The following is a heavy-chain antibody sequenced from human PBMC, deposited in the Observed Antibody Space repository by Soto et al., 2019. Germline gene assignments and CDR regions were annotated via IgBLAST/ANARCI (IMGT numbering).Heavy chain of an antibody. CDR2: ISYDGSNK. Sequence: GGSLRLSCAASGFTFNNYGMHWVRQAPGKGLEWVAVISYDGSNKYYADSVKGRSTISRDNSKNTLYLQMNSLRAEDTAVYYCVEGGWLQSAPIDYWGQGTLVTVSS. J-gene: IGHJ4*02. D-gene: IGHD5-12*01. CDR3: VEGGWLQSAPIDY. CDR1: GFTFNNYG. V-gene: IGHV3-30*18.